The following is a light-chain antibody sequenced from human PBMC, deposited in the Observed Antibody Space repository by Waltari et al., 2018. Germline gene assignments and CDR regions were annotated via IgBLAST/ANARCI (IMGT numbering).Light chain of an antibody. Sequence: EVLMTQSPATLSVSPGERVTLSCRASQNIHDNLAWYQQKPGQAPRLLIYGASTMATDIPARVRTRGSGTQFTLTINSLQSEDLGIYYCQQYNKWPPLTFGGGTKVEIK. CDR3: QQYNKWPPLT. CDR1: QNIHDN. CDR2: GAS. J-gene: IGKJ4*01. V-gene: IGKV3-15*01.